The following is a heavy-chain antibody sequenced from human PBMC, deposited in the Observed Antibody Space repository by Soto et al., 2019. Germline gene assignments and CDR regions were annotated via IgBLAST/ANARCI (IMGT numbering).Heavy chain of an antibody. J-gene: IGHJ4*02. V-gene: IGHV4-59*01. Sequence: QVQLQESGPGLVKPSETLSLTCTVSGGSISSYYWSWIRQPPGKGLEWIGYIYYSGSTNYNPSLKSRVTISVDTSKNQFSRKLSSVTAADTAVYYCAREGDVDTAMVSFDYWGQGTLVTVSS. D-gene: IGHD5-18*01. CDR2: IYYSGST. CDR1: GGSISSYY. CDR3: AREGDVDTAMVSFDY.